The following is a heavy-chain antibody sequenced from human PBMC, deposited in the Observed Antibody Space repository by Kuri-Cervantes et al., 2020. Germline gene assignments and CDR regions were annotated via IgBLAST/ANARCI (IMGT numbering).Heavy chain of an antibody. J-gene: IGHJ4*02. CDR2: ISSSGSTI. V-gene: IGHV3-48*01. D-gene: IGHD3-22*01. Sequence: GGSLRLSCAASGFTFSSYWMHWVRQAPGKGLEWVSYISSSGSTIYYADSVKGRFTISRDNSKNTLYLQMNSLRAEDTAVYYCARVRDPYYDSSGNMWGYFDYWGQGTLVTVSS. CDR1: GFTFSSYW. CDR3: ARVRDPYYDSSGNMWGYFDY.